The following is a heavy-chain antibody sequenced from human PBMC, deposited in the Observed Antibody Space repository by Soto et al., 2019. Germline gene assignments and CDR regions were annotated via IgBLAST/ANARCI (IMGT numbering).Heavy chain of an antibody. V-gene: IGHV2-26*01. CDR2: IFSNDEK. D-gene: IGHD3-22*01. CDR3: AASDDSSGYYSGY. J-gene: IGHJ4*02. Sequence: QVTLKESGPVLVKPTEPLTLTCTVSGFSLSNARMGVSWIRQPPGKALEWLAHIFSNDEKSYSTSLKSRLTIAKDTSKSQVVLTMTNVDPVDTATYYCAASDDSSGYYSGYWGQGTLVTVSS. CDR1: GFSLSNARMG.